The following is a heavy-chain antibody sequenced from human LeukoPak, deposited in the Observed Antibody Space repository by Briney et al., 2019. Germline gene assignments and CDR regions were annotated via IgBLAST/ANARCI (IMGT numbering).Heavy chain of an antibody. CDR2: INPHSGGT. Sequence: ASVKVSCKVSGDTFIGYYIHWVRQAPGQGLEWMGWINPHSGGTNYAQKFQGRVTMTRDMSISTAYMELSRLRSDDTAMYYCARYSNYSFDYYYMDVWGKGTTVTVSS. V-gene: IGHV1-2*02. D-gene: IGHD4-11*01. CDR3: ARYSNYSFDYYYMDV. CDR1: GDTFIGYY. J-gene: IGHJ6*03.